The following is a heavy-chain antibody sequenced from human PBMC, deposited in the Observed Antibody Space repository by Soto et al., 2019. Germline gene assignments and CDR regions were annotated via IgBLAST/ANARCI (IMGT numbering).Heavy chain of an antibody. J-gene: IGHJ3*02. CDR3: VRLLWFGEGGAFDI. CDR1: GFTFSSYD. Sequence: GGSLRLSCAASGFTFSSYDMHWVRQATGKGLEWVSAIGTAGDTYYPGSVKGRFTISRENAKNSLYLQMNSLRAGDTAVYYCVRLLWFGEGGAFDIWGQGTMVTVSS. CDR2: IGTAGDT. D-gene: IGHD3-10*01. V-gene: IGHV3-13*01.